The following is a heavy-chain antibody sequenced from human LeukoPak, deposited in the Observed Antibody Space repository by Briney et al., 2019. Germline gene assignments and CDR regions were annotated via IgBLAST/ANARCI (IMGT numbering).Heavy chain of an antibody. CDR3: ARSSGYTAMAPGAFDI. CDR2: ISSSSSYI. J-gene: IGHJ3*02. Sequence: PGGSLRLSCAASGFTFSSYSMNWVRQAPGKGLEWVSSISSSSSYIYYADSVKGRFTISRDNAKNSLYLQMNSLRAEDTAVYYCARSSGYTAMAPGAFDIWGQGTMVTVSS. D-gene: IGHD5-18*01. V-gene: IGHV3-21*01. CDR1: GFTFSSYS.